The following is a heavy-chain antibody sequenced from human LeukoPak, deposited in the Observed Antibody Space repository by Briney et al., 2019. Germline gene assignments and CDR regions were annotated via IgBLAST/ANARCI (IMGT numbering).Heavy chain of an antibody. J-gene: IGHJ6*03. CDR2: ISYDGSNK. Sequence: GGSLRLSCAASGFTFSSYAMHWVRQAPGKGLEWVAVISYDGSNKYYADSVKGRFTISRDNSKNTLYLQMNSLRAEDTAVYYCAKYYYDSSGYSYYMDVWGKGTTVTVSS. CDR3: AKYYYDSSGYSYYMDV. CDR1: GFTFSSYA. V-gene: IGHV3-30*04. D-gene: IGHD3-22*01.